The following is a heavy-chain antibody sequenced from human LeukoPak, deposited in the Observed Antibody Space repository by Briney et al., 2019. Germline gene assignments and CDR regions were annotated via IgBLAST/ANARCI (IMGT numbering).Heavy chain of an antibody. CDR1: GYTFTGYY. CDR2: INPNSGGT. J-gene: IGHJ5*02. D-gene: IGHD3-10*01. CDR3: VRNIWFGEFTASNCFDP. V-gene: IGHV1-2*02. Sequence: ASVKVSCKTSGYTFTGYYLHWVRQAPGQGLEWMGWINPNSGGTNYAQKFQGRVTMTRDTSFSTAYMELSRLRSDDSAVYYGVRNIWFGEFTASNCFDPWGQGTLVTVSS.